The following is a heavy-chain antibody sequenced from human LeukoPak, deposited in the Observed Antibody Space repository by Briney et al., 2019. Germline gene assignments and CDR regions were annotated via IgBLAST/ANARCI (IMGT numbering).Heavy chain of an antibody. J-gene: IGHJ4*02. CDR2: ISAYNGNT. V-gene: IGHV1-18*01. CDR3: ARDWAERDGYKGYFDY. CDR1: GGTFSSYA. Sequence: ASVKVSCKASGGTFSSYAISWVRQAPGQGLGWMGWISAYNGNTNYAQKLQGRVAMTTDTSTSTAYMELRSLRSDDTAVYYCARDWAERDGYKGYFDYWGQGTLVTVSS. D-gene: IGHD5-24*01.